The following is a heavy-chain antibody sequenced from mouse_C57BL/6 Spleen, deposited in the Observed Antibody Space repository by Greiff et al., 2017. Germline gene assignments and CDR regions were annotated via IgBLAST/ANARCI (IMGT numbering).Heavy chain of an antibody. Sequence: LQESGAELVRPGSSVKLSCEDSYFAFMASAMYWVKQRPGHGLEWLGSFTMYSDATEYRENLKGKATLTANTSSSTAYMELSSLTSEYSAVYYCARGGEYDADYYSMDYWGQGTSVTVSS. CDR2: FTMYSDAT. V-gene: IGHV1-49*01. CDR3: ARGGEYDADYYSMDY. J-gene: IGHJ4*01. D-gene: IGHD2-12*01. CDR1: YFAFMASA.